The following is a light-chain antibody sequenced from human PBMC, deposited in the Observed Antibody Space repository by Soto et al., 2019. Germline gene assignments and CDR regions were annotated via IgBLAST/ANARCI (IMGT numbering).Light chain of an antibody. V-gene: IGKV1-39*01. CDR1: QGISSY. CDR2: AAS. CDR3: QQSYSTPIT. J-gene: IGKJ5*01. Sequence: QLTQSPSSLSASVGDRVTITCRASQGISSYLAWYQQKPGKAPKLLIYAASTLQSGVPSRFSGSGSGTDFTLTISSLQPEDFATYYCQQSYSTPITFGQGTRLEIK.